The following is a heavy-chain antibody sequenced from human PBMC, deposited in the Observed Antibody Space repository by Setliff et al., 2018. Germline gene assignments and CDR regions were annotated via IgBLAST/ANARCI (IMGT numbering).Heavy chain of an antibody. V-gene: IGHV4-61*09. J-gene: IGHJ6*03. Sequence: PSETLSLTCTVSGGSVGSDFSYWTWIRQPAGKGLEWIGQIYTSWSTNYNPSLKSRVTISLDAYKNQFSLRLTSVTAAYTAVYYCARVTGFFYVDAWGKGTTVTVSS. CDR2: IYTSWST. D-gene: IGHD3-3*01. CDR1: GGSVGSDFSY. CDR3: ARVTGFFYVDA.